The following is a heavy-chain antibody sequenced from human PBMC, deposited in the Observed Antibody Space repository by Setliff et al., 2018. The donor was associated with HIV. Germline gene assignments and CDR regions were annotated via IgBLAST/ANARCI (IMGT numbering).Heavy chain of an antibody. Sequence: LSLTCAVYGESFSGYYWSWIRQPPGKGLEWIGEINHSGSTNYNPSLKSRVTISVDTSKNQFSLKLTSVTAADTAVYYCARHITGWYDYYYYMDVWGKGTTVTVSS. V-gene: IGHV4-34*01. CDR3: ARHITGWYDYYYYMDV. J-gene: IGHJ6*03. D-gene: IGHD6-25*01. CDR2: INHSGST. CDR1: GESFSGYY.